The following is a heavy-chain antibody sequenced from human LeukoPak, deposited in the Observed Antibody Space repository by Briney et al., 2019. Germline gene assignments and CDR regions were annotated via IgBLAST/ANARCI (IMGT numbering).Heavy chain of an antibody. CDR3: ATDVSNRGRYSGPDSFDL. J-gene: IGHJ3*01. V-gene: IGHV1-18*01. CDR2: ISAYNGNT. Sequence: ASVKVSCKASGYTFTSYGISWVRQAPGQGLEWMGWISAYNGNTNYAQKLQGRVTMTTDTSTSTAYMELRSLRSEDTGVYYCATDVSNRGRYSGPDSFDLWGHGTMVTVSS. CDR1: GYTFTSYG. D-gene: IGHD1-26*01.